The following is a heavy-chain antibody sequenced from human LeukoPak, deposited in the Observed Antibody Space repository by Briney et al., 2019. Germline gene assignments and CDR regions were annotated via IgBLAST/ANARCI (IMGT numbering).Heavy chain of an antibody. D-gene: IGHD6-19*01. CDR2: IYDSGNT. J-gene: IGHJ4*02. Sequence: SETLSLTCTVSGGSVSSWYWSWIRQPPGKGLEWIGYIYDSGNTNYNPSLKSRVTISIDTSKNQFSLRLTSVTAADTATYYCARETSLTGYASGLGFNYWGQGILVTVSS. V-gene: IGHV4-59*02. CDR1: GGSVSSWY. CDR3: ARETSLTGYASGLGFNY.